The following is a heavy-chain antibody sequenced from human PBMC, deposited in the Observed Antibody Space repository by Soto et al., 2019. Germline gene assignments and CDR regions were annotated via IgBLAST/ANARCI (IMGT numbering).Heavy chain of an antibody. Sequence: GGSLRLSCAASGFTFSIYAISWVRQAPGKGLEWLSAISTSGDKTYYADSVEGRFTISRDNAKISLYLQMNSLRAEDTAVYYCARDGGAFVVVTGYYYYGMDVWGQGTTVTVSS. CDR2: ISTSGDKT. D-gene: IGHD2-21*02. V-gene: IGHV3-21*01. CDR1: GFTFSIYA. J-gene: IGHJ6*02. CDR3: ARDGGAFVVVTGYYYYGMDV.